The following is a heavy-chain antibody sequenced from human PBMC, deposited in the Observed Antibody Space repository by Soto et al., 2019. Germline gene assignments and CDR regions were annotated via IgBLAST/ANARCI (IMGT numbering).Heavy chain of an antibody. CDR2: IWYDGSNK. J-gene: IGHJ6*02. CDR3: ARDRRHYDILTGYYNYYYYGMDV. Sequence: GGSLRLSCAASGLTFSSYGMHWVRQAPGKGLEWVAVIWYDGSNKYYADSVKGRFTISRDNSKNTLYLQMNSLRAEDTAVYYCARDRRHYDILTGYYNYYYYGMDVWGQGTTVTVSS. V-gene: IGHV3-33*01. CDR1: GLTFSSYG. D-gene: IGHD3-9*01.